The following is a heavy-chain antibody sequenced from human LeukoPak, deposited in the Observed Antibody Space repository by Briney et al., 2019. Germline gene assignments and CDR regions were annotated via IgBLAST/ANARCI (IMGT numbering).Heavy chain of an antibody. CDR2: ISHDGGNE. V-gene: IGHV3-30*03. J-gene: IGHJ4*02. D-gene: IGHD6-19*01. Sequence: GGSLRLSCAASGFTFSSYGIHWVRQAPGKGLEWVAVISHDGGNEYYADSVKGRFTISRDNSKSALYLQMNSLRAEDMAIYYCARDSLPMAVTGPFDHWGQGALVTVSS. CDR1: GFTFSSYG. CDR3: ARDSLPMAVTGPFDH.